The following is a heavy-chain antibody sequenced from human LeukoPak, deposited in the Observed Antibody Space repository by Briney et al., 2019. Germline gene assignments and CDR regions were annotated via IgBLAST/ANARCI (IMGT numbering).Heavy chain of an antibody. V-gene: IGHV3-23*01. Sequence: GGSLRLSCAASGFTFSSHAMSWVRQAPGKGLEWVSAISGSGGSTFYADSVEGRFTISRDNSKNTLYLQMNSLRAEDTAVYYCAKRRDGYNWRGIGYWGQGTLVTVSS. CDR3: AKRRDGYNWRGIGY. CDR1: GFTFSSHA. D-gene: IGHD5-24*01. CDR2: ISGSGGST. J-gene: IGHJ4*02.